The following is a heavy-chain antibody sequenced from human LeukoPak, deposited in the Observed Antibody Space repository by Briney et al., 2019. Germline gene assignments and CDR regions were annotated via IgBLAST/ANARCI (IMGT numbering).Heavy chain of an antibody. J-gene: IGHJ3*02. CDR2: ISGSNENT. Sequence: ASVKVSCKASGYTFTNYGISWVRQAPGQGLEWMGRISGSNENTRYPQKLQGRVTMTTDTSTNTAYMILKSLTTDDTAVYYCSRDFSHYCDFWMWPDPSKSSHAFDIWGQGTMVTVSS. V-gene: IGHV1-18*01. D-gene: IGHD3-3*01. CDR3: SRDFSHYCDFWMWPDPSKSSHAFDI. CDR1: GYTFTNYG.